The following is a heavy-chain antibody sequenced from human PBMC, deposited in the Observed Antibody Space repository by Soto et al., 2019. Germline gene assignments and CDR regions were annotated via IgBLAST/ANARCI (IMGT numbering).Heavy chain of an antibody. D-gene: IGHD4-4*01. J-gene: IGHJ5*02. CDR2: IRSRVNGHTT. CDR1: GFTFSAFP. V-gene: IGHV3-73*02. CDR3: TRQSTEGYRKNNWFAT. Sequence: EMQLVESGGGLVRPGESLQLSCAASGFTFSAFPIHWVRRASGKGLEWVGRIRSRVNGHTTAYGASVTGRFTISRDDSRNVAYLQMTALKIEDTAVYYCTRQSTEGYRKNNWFATWGQGTLVTVSS.